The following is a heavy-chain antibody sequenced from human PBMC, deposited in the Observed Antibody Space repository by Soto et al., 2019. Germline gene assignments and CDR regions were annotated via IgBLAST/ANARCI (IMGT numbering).Heavy chain of an antibody. V-gene: IGHV4-59*01. CDR2: IYYSGST. CDR1: GGSFSGYY. CDR3: ARALILTGYYIHDAFDI. D-gene: IGHD3-9*01. J-gene: IGHJ3*02. Sequence: PSETLSLTCAVYGGSFSGYYWSWIRQPPGKGLEWIGYIYYSGSTNYNPSLKSRVTISVDTSKNQFSLKLSSVTAADTAVHYCARALILTGYYIHDAFDIWGQGTMVTVSS.